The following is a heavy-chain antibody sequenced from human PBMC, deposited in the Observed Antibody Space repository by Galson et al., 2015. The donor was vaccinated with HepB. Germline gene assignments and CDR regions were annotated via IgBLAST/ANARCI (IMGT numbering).Heavy chain of an antibody. V-gene: IGHV3-30-3*01. CDR1: GFTFSDYT. D-gene: IGHD7-27*01. CDR3: ARVHLGSPLGSGMDV. J-gene: IGHJ6*02. CDR2: ISYDGSNR. Sequence: SLRLSCAASGFTFSDYTMHWVRQAPGKGLEWVALISYDGSNRYYADSVKGRFTISRDNFKNSLYLQMNSLRAEDTAVYYCARVHLGSPLGSGMDVWGQGTTVTVSS.